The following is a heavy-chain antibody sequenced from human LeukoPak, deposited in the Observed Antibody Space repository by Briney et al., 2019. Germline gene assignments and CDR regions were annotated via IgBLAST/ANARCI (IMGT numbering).Heavy chain of an antibody. CDR2: VSYDGSNK. CDR1: GFTFSSYG. Sequence: GGSLRLSCAASGFTFSSYGMHWVRQAPGKGLEWVAVVSYDGSNKYYADSVKGRFTISRDNSKNTLYLQMNSLRAEDAAVYYCAKVRTPLGYYFDYWGQGTLVTVSS. D-gene: IGHD4-23*01. V-gene: IGHV3-30*18. CDR3: AKVRTPLGYYFDY. J-gene: IGHJ4*02.